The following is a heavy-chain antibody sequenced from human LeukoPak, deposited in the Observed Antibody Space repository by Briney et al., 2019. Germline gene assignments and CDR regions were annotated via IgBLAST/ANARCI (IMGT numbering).Heavy chain of an antibody. D-gene: IGHD3-22*01. V-gene: IGHV1-2*02. CDR2: INPNSGGT. Sequence: GASVKVSCKASGYTFTGYYMHWVRQAPGQGLEWMGWINPNSGGTNYAQKFQGRVTMTRDTSISTAYMELSRLRSDDTAVYYCARDPWTYYYDSSGYPSHAFDIWGQGTMVTVSS. J-gene: IGHJ3*02. CDR1: GYTFTGYY. CDR3: ARDPWTYYYDSSGYPSHAFDI.